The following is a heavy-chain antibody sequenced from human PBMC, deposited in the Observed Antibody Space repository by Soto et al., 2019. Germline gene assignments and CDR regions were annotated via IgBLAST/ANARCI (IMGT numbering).Heavy chain of an antibody. Sequence: QVQLVQSGAEVKKPGSSVKVSCKASGGTFSSYAISWVRQAPGQGLEWMGGIIPIFGTANYAQKFQGRVTITADESTSTAYMELSSLGSEDTAVDYCASPLTSPPDCSGGSCYAPYYYYGMDVWGQGTTVTVSS. J-gene: IGHJ6*02. CDR3: ASPLTSPPDCSGGSCYAPYYYYGMDV. D-gene: IGHD2-15*01. CDR1: GGTFSSYA. CDR2: IIPIFGTA. V-gene: IGHV1-69*01.